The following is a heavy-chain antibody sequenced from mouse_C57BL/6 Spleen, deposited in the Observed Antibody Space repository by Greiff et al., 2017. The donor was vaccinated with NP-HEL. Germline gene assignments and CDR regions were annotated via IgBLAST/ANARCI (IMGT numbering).Heavy chain of an antibody. CDR3: ASPYYSNYVGEAWFAY. J-gene: IGHJ3*01. CDR1: GFNIKNTY. Sequence: EVQLQQSVAELVRPGASVKLSCTASGFNIKNTYMHWVKQRPEQGLEWIGRIDPANGNTKYAPKFQGKATITADTSSNTAYLQLSSLTSEDTAIYYCASPYYSNYVGEAWFAYWGQGTLVTVSA. V-gene: IGHV14-3*01. CDR2: IDPANGNT. D-gene: IGHD2-5*01.